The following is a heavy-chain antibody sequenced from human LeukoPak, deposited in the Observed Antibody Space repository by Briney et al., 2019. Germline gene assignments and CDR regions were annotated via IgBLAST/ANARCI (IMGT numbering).Heavy chain of an antibody. J-gene: IGHJ5*02. V-gene: IGHV4-34*01. CDR2: INHSGST. Sequence: SETLSLTCAVYGGSFSGYYWSWIRQPPGKGLEWIGEINHSGSTNYNPSLKSRVTISVDTSKNQFSLKLSSVTAADTAVYYCAREGCSGGSCYSWFDPWGQGTLVTVSS. D-gene: IGHD2-15*01. CDR3: AREGCSGGSCYSWFDP. CDR1: GGSFSGYY.